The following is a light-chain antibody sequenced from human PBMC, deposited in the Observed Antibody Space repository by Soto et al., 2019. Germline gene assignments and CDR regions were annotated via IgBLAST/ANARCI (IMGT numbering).Light chain of an antibody. CDR1: QSISSW. CDR3: QQYSTYPWT. V-gene: IGKV1-5*01. Sequence: DIQMTQSPSTLSASVGDRVTITGRASQSISSWLAWYQQKPGKAPKVLIFDASSLESGVPSRFSGSGSATEFTLTISSLQPDDFATYYCQQYSTYPWTFGQGTRWIS. J-gene: IGKJ1*01. CDR2: DAS.